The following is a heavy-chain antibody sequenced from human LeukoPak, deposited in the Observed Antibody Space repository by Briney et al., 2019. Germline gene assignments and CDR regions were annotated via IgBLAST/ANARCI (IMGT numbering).Heavy chain of an antibody. J-gene: IGHJ5*02. CDR1: GGSITSYY. V-gene: IGHV4-59*01. CDR3: AREGPHSGWFDP. Sequence: SETLSLTCTVSGGSITSYYWSWIRQPPGKGLEWIGYIYYSGKTDYNPSLKSRVTMSVDASRNQFSLRLSSVTAADTAVYYCAREGPHSGWFDPWGQGTLVTVSS. D-gene: IGHD1-26*01. CDR2: IYYSGKT.